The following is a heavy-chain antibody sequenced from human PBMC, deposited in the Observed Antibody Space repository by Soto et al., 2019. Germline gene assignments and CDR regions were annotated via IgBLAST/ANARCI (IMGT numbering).Heavy chain of an antibody. D-gene: IGHD2-15*01. CDR1: GFSFSNYA. CDR3: ARDVLNAGGSGDY. CDR2: ISGSGAGT. Sequence: PGGSLRLSCGVSGFSFSNYAMSWVRQAPGKGLEWVSAISGSGAGTYYADSVKARFTISRDNSKNTLYLQMNSLRAEDTAVYYCARDVLNAGGSGDYWGQGTLVTVSS. V-gene: IGHV3-23*01. J-gene: IGHJ4*02.